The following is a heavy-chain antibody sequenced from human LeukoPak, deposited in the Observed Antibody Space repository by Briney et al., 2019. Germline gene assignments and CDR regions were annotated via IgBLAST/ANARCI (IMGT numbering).Heavy chain of an antibody. CDR2: ISGSGGST. D-gene: IGHD3-16*02. J-gene: IGHJ4*02. Sequence: TGGSLRLSCAASGFTFSSYAMSWVRQAPGKGLEWVSAISGSGGSTYYADSVKGRFTISRDNSKNTLYLQMNSLRAEDTAVYYCAKMEHYRYREYFDYWGQGTLVTVSS. CDR1: GFTFSSYA. CDR3: AKMEHYRYREYFDY. V-gene: IGHV3-23*01.